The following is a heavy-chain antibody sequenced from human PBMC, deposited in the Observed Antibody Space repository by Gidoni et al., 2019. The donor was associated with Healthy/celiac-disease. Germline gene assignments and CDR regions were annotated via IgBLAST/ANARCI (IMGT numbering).Heavy chain of an antibody. CDR3: ARRGSLALQDAFDI. Sequence: QVQLQESGPGLVKPSETLSLTCTVSGGSISSYYWSWIRQPPGKGLEWIGYIYYSGSTNYNPSLKSRVTISVDTSKNQFSLKLSSVTAADTAVYYCARRGSLALQDAFDIWGQGTMVTVSS. CDR2: IYYSGST. D-gene: IGHD6-6*01. J-gene: IGHJ3*02. CDR1: GGSISSYY. V-gene: IGHV4-59*08.